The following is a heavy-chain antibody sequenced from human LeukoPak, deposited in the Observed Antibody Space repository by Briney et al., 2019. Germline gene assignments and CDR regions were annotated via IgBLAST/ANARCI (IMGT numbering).Heavy chain of an antibody. CDR3: ARAKRGTPLPISYYYYAMDV. Sequence: GGSLRLSCAASGFTFSTYAMNWVRQAQGKGLEGVSGISGRGTSTHYADAVKGRFTISRDNSNNTLYLQMSNLRTEDTAVYFCARAKRGTPLPISYYYYAMDVWGQGTTVTVSS. D-gene: IGHD5-12*01. J-gene: IGHJ6*02. V-gene: IGHV3-23*01. CDR1: GFTFSTYA. CDR2: ISGRGTST.